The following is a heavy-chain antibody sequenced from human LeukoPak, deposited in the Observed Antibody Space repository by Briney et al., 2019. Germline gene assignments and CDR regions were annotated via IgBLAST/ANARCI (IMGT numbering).Heavy chain of an antibody. CDR3: AKALLEFRGGVTYYYGMDV. V-gene: IGHV3-7*01. J-gene: IGHJ6*02. D-gene: IGHD3-10*01. Sequence: PGGSLRLSCAASGLPFSSYTMNWVRQAPGKGLEWVANIKQDGSEKYYVDSVKGRFTISRDNAKNSLYLQMNSLRAEDTAVYYCAKALLEFRGGVTYYYGMDVWGQGTTVTVSS. CDR1: GLPFSSYT. CDR2: IKQDGSEK.